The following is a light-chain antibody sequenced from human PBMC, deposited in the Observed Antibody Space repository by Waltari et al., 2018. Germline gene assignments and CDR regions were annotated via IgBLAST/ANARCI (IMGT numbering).Light chain of an antibody. CDR1: SSGVGFCNL. Sequence: QSALTQPASVSGSPGQSITISCTGTSSGVGFCNLVSWYQQHPGKAPELVVYEVISRPSGVSLLFAASKSRNTASLTFSGLRAEDESDYYCCSYARRNIWVFGGETKLTVL. CDR3: CSYARRNIWV. V-gene: IGLV2-23*02. J-gene: IGLJ3*02. CDR2: EVI.